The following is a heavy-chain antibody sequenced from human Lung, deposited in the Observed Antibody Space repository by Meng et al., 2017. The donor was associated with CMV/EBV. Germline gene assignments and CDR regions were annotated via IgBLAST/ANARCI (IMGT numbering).Heavy chain of an antibody. J-gene: IGHJ6*02. CDR1: GASIDSDNYY. CDR2: IYYSGSS. Sequence: SXTLSLXCTVSGASIDSDNYYWSWIRQPPGKGLEWIGYIYYSGSSFYNPSLKSRVTISLNMSKNQFSLYLSSVTAADTAVYYCARADYYNLMDVWGQGPTVTFSS. CDR3: ARADYYNLMDV. V-gene: IGHV4-30-4*02.